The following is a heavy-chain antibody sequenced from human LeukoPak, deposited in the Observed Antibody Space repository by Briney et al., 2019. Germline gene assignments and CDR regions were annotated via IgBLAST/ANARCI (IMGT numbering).Heavy chain of an antibody. CDR1: GGSISSYY. Sequence: SETLSLTCTVSGGSISSYYWSWIRQPPGKGLQWIGSIYYSGSTYYNPSLKSRVTISVDTSKNQFSLKLSSVTAADTAVYYCARYYYGSGRLFDPWGQGTLVTVSS. D-gene: IGHD3-10*01. V-gene: IGHV4-59*12. CDR2: IYYSGST. CDR3: ARYYYGSGRLFDP. J-gene: IGHJ5*02.